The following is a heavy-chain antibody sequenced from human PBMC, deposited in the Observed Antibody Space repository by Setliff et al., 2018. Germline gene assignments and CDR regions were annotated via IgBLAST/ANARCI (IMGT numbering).Heavy chain of an antibody. J-gene: IGHJ4*02. Sequence: SETLSLTCTVSGGSISSSSHYWGWIRQPPGKGLEWIGSIYYTGSTYYNPSLKSRVTMSVDTSKRQFSLKVTSVTAADTAAYFCARDNTIVGATDYWGQGTLVTVSS. CDR3: ARDNTIVGATDY. CDR2: IYYTGST. D-gene: IGHD1-26*01. V-gene: IGHV4-39*07. CDR1: GGSISSSSHY.